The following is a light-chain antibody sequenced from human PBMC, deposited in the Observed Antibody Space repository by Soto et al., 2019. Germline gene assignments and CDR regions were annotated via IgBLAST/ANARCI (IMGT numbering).Light chain of an antibody. CDR1: QSISNY. J-gene: IGKJ1*01. CDR3: QQSYNTPRT. V-gene: IGKV1-39*01. CDR2: AAS. Sequence: DIQMTQSPSSLSASVGDRVTISCRASQSISNYLNWYQQKPGKAPKLLIYAASSLQSGVPSRFSGGGSGTDFTLTISSLQPEDFATYYCQQSYNTPRTFGQGTKVDIK.